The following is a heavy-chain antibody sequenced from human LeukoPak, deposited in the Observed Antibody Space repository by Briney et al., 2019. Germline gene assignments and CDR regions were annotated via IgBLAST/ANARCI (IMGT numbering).Heavy chain of an antibody. CDR1: GFNVTRNY. CDR2: IYTDGKT. J-gene: IGHJ4*02. V-gene: IGHV3-66*01. CDR3: ARLDREGYYFPYYFDY. D-gene: IGHD5-24*01. Sequence: PGGSLRLSCTVSGFNVTRNYMTWVRQAPGKGLEWVSVIYTDGKTYYAESVKGRFSISRDNSKNTLYLQMKSLRAEDTAVYFCARLDREGYYFPYYFDYWGQRTRVSVSS.